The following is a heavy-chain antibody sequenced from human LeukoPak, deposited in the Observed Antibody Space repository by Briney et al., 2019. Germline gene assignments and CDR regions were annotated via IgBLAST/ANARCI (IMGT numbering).Heavy chain of an antibody. CDR1: GFTVSSNY. J-gene: IGHJ3*02. Sequence: GGSLRLSCAASGFTVSSNYMSWVRQAPGKGLEWVSVIYSGGSTYYADSVKGRFTISRDNSKNTLYLQMNSLRAEDTAVYYCARVGDIVVASGAFDIWGQGTMVTVSS. CDR3: ARVGDIVVASGAFDI. CDR2: IYSGGST. D-gene: IGHD2-2*01. V-gene: IGHV3-53*01.